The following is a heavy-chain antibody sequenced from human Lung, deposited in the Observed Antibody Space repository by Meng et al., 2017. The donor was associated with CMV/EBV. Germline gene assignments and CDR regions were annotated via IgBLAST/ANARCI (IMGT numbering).Heavy chain of an antibody. J-gene: IGHJ6*02. CDR1: GGTFSSYG. CDR3: ARGSYGGNPDYFYFYVMDV. Sequence: SVXVSXXASGGTFSSYGFTWVRQAPGQGLEWIGGTIPIFGSANYAQSFQGRVTISTDESTSTAYMELSSLRSDDTAVYYCARGSYGGNPDYFYFYVMDVWGQGTTVXVSS. CDR2: TIPIFGSA. V-gene: IGHV1-69*05. D-gene: IGHD4-23*01.